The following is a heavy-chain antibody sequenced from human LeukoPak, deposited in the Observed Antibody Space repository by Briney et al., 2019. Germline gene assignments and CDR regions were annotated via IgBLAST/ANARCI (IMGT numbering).Heavy chain of an antibody. CDR2: ISYDGSNK. CDR3: ARDLGTVVHDY. Sequence: SCKASGGTFSSYAMHWVRQAPGKGLEWVAVISYDGSNKYYADSVKGRFTISRDNSKNTLYLQMNSLRAEDTAVYYCARDLGTVVHDYWGQGTLVTVSS. V-gene: IGHV3-30*04. J-gene: IGHJ4*02. D-gene: IGHD4-23*01. CDR1: GGTFSSYA.